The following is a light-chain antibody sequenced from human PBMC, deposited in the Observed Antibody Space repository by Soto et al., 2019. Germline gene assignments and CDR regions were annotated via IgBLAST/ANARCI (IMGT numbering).Light chain of an antibody. Sequence: DIQMTQSPSSLSASVGDRVTISCRASQGIGNYLAWYQQKPGKVPELLIYDASTLQLGVPSRFSGSRSGTDFTLTSSSLQPEDASTYFCQEYTGDPYTFGQGTKLEIK. J-gene: IGKJ2*01. CDR1: QGIGNY. CDR3: QEYTGDPYT. CDR2: DAS. V-gene: IGKV1-27*01.